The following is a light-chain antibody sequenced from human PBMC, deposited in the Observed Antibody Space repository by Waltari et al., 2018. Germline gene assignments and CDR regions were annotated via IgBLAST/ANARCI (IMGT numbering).Light chain of an antibody. CDR1: QSVSRY. CDR3: QKYGTLPAT. V-gene: IGKV3-20*01. J-gene: IGKJ1*01. CDR2: DTS. Sequence: EVVLTQSPGTLSLSPGERATLSCRASQSVSRYLAWYQQKPGQAPRLLIYDTSTMATGIPDRFIGSWSGTDFSLTISILDPEDFAVYYCQKYGTLPATFGQGTKVEVK.